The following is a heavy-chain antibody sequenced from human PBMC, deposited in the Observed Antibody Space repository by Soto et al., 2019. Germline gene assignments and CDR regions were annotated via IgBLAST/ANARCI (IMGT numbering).Heavy chain of an antibody. CDR2: ISGSGGST. Sequence: GGSLRLSCAASGFTFSSYAMSWVRQAPGKGLEWVSAISGSGGSTYYADSVKGRFTISRDNSKNTLYLQMNSLRAEDTAVYYCAKVTGLYCSGGSCYSGKYFDYWGQGTLVTVS. CDR1: GFTFSSYA. CDR3: AKVTGLYCSGGSCYSGKYFDY. J-gene: IGHJ4*02. V-gene: IGHV3-23*01. D-gene: IGHD2-15*01.